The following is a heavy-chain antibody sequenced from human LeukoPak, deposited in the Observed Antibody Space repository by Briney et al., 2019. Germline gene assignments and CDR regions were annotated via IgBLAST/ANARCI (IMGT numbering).Heavy chain of an antibody. D-gene: IGHD6-6*01. Sequence: GGSLRLSCAASGFTFSSYEMNWVRQAPGKGLEWVSYISSSGSTIYYADSVKGRFTISRDNAKNSLYLQMNSLRAEDTAVYYCARITSSSDYFDYWGQGTLVTVPS. V-gene: IGHV3-48*03. CDR1: GFTFSSYE. CDR2: ISSSGSTI. CDR3: ARITSSSDYFDY. J-gene: IGHJ4*02.